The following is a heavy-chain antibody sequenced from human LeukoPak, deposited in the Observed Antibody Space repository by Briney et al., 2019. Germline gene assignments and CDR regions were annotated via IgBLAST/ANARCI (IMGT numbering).Heavy chain of an antibody. D-gene: IGHD6-19*01. CDR1: GGSISSSSYY. Sequence: PSETLSLTCTVSGGSISSSSYYWGWIRQPPGKGLEWIGSIYYSGSTYYNPSLKSRVTISVDTSKNQFSLKLSSVTAADTAVYYCATLIAVAHDAFDIWGQGTMVTVSS. CDR3: ATLIAVAHDAFDI. CDR2: IYYSGST. J-gene: IGHJ3*02. V-gene: IGHV4-39*01.